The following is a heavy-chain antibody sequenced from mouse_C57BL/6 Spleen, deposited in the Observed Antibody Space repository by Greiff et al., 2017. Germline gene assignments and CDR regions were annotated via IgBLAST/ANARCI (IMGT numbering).Heavy chain of an antibody. D-gene: IGHD1-1*01. Sequence: SGYTFTDYYMNWVKQSHGKSLEWIGDINPNNGGTSYNQKFKGKATLTVDKSSSTAYMELRSLTSEDSAVYYCARGNYGSSHYAMDYWGQGTSVTVSS. CDR2: INPNNGGT. V-gene: IGHV1-26*01. J-gene: IGHJ4*01. CDR1: GYTFTDYY. CDR3: ARGNYGSSHYAMDY.